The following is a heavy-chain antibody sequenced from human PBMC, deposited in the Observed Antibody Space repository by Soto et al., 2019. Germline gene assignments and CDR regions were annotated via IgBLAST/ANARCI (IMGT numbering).Heavy chain of an antibody. CDR3: ARSYGSTPPSFDY. CDR2: INPNSGGT. J-gene: IGHJ4*02. CDR1: GYTFTGYY. Sequence: GASVKVSCKASGYTFTGYYMHWVRQAPGQGLEWMGWINPNSGGTNYAQKFQGWVTMTRDTSISTAYMELSRLRSDDTAVYYCARSYGSTPPSFDYWGQGTLVTVSS. V-gene: IGHV1-2*04. D-gene: IGHD4-17*01.